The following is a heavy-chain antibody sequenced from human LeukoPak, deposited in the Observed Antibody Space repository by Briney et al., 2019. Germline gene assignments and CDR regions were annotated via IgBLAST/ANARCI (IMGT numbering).Heavy chain of an antibody. CDR3: GRDPNGDYVGAFEF. CDR1: GFTFSTFA. J-gene: IGHJ3*01. D-gene: IGHD4-17*01. V-gene: IGHV3-23*01. Sequence: GGSLRLSCAGSGFTFSTFAMTWVRRAPGKGPEWLSSITGSSSTTYYADSVKGRFSISRDNSRNTLYLHMNTLRADDTAVYYCGRDPNGDYVGAFEFWGQGTTVTVSS. CDR2: ITGSSSTT.